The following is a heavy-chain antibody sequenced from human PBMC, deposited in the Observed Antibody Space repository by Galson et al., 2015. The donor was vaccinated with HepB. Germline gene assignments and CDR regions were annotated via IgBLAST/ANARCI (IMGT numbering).Heavy chain of an antibody. Sequence: LRLSCAASGFTFSSYWMHWVRQAPGKGLVWVSRINSDGSSTSYADSVKGRFTISRDNAKNTLYLQMNSLRAEDTAVYYCARREETYDAFDIWGQGTMVTVSS. J-gene: IGHJ3*02. CDR2: INSDGSST. CDR1: GFTFSSYW. V-gene: IGHV3-74*01. CDR3: ARREETYDAFDI. D-gene: IGHD5-24*01.